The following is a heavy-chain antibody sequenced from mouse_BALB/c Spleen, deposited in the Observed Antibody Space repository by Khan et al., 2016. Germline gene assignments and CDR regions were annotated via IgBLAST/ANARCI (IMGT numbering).Heavy chain of an antibody. J-gene: IGHJ2*01. Sequence: QVQLKESGPGLVAPSQSLSITCTVSGFSLTTYGVHWVRQPPGKGLEWLGIIWAGGSTNYKSALMSRLTISKDNSKSQVFLRMNSLQTDDTAMYXSARDSGSRLYYFDYWGQGSTLTVSS. CDR3: ARDSGSRLYYFDY. CDR2: IWAGGST. CDR1: GFSLTTYG. V-gene: IGHV2-9*02. D-gene: IGHD1-3*01.